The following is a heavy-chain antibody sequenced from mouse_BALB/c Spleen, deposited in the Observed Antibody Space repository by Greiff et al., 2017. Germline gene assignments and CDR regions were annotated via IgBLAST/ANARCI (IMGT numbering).Heavy chain of an antibody. CDR3: ARSGNDGYYAMDY. CDR2: ISTYYGDA. CDR1: GYTFTDYA. Sequence: VQLQQSGAELVRPGVSVKISCKGSGYTFTDYAMHWVKQSHAKSLEWIGVISTYYGDASYNQKFKGKATLTADKSSSTAYMQLSSLTSEDSAVYVCARSGNDGYYAMDYWGQGTSVTVSS. J-gene: IGHJ4*01. D-gene: IGHD2-3*01. V-gene: IGHV1S137*01.